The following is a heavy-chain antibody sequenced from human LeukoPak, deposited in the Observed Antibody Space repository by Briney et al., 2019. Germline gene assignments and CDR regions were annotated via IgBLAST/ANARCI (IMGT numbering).Heavy chain of an antibody. Sequence: PSETLSLTCTVSGGSISSYYWSWIRQPPEKGLEWIGYIYYSGSTNYNPSLKSRVTISVDTSKNQFSLKLSSVTAADTAVYYCAGSNVVPAAIGAFDIWGQGTMVTVSS. CDR2: IYYSGST. CDR1: GGSISSYY. D-gene: IGHD2-2*02. V-gene: IGHV4-59*01. J-gene: IGHJ3*02. CDR3: AGSNVVPAAIGAFDI.